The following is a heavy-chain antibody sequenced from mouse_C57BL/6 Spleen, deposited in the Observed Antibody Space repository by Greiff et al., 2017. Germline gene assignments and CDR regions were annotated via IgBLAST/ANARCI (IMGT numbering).Heavy chain of an antibody. CDR2: IHPNSGST. D-gene: IGHD2-4*01. CDR1: GYTFTSYW. V-gene: IGHV1-64*01. Sequence: QVQLKQPGAELVKPGASVKLSCKASGYTFTSYWMHWVKQRPGQGLEWIGMIHPNSGSTNYNEKFKSKATLTVDKSSSPDYMQLSSLTSEDSAVYYCARSLYYDYDRDYWYFDVWGTGTTVTVSS. CDR3: ARSLYYDYDRDYWYFDV. J-gene: IGHJ1*03.